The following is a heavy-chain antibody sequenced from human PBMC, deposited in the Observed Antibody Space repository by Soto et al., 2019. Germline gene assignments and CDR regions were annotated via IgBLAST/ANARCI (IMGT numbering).Heavy chain of an antibody. D-gene: IGHD2-8*01. CDR3: VRNDLYRFDP. CDR2: IHHSGSF. J-gene: IGHJ5*02. CDR1: GGSITSNW. V-gene: IGHV4-4*02. Sequence: QVQLQESGPGLVNPSGTLSLTCAVSGGSITSNWWSWVRQPPGKGLEWIGEIHHSGSFNYNPSLRSRVTISTGKSKNQLSLKLTSVTAADTAVHYCVRNDLYRFDPWGQGTLVTVSS.